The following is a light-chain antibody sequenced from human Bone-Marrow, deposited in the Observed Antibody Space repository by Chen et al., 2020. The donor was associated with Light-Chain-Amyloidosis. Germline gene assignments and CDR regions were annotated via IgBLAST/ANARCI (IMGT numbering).Light chain of an antibody. J-gene: IGLJ1*01. Sequence: QSALTQPPSVSGSPGQSVTISCTGSSSDVGGYNYVSWYQHHPGKAPNLMIYEVTKRPSGVPDRFSGSKSGNTASLTVSGLQAEDAADYYCASYAGTSLYVFGSGTKVTVL. CDR3: ASYAGTSLYV. V-gene: IGLV2-8*01. CDR1: SSDVGGYNY. CDR2: EVT.